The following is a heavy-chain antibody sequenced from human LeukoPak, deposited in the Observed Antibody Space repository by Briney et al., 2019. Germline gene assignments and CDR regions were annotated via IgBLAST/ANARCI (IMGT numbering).Heavy chain of an antibody. J-gene: IGHJ4*02. D-gene: IGHD1-26*01. Sequence: PGGSLRLSCAASGFTFSSYWMHWVRQAPGKGLVWVSRIKSDGSSTHYADSVKGRFTISRDNAKNTLYLQMNSLRAEDTAVYYCAGELVRGYWGQGTLVTVSS. CDR1: GFTFSSYW. CDR2: IKSDGSST. V-gene: IGHV3-74*01. CDR3: AGELVRGY.